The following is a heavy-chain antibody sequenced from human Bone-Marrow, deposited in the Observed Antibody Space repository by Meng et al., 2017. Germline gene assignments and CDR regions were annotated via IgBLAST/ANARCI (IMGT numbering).Heavy chain of an antibody. D-gene: IGHD2-15*01. CDR3: ARVRIGGWFDP. J-gene: IGHJ5*02. V-gene: IGHV4-4*07. CDR2: IYTSGST. CDR1: GGSISSYY. Sequence: SETLSLTCTVSGGSISSYYWSWIRQPAGKGLDWIGRIYTSGSTNYNPSLKSRVTMSVDTSKNQFSLKLSSVTAADTAVYYCARVRIGGWFDPWGQGTLVTVSS.